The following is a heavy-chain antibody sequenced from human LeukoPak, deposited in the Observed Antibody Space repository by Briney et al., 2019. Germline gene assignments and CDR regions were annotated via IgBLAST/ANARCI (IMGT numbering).Heavy chain of an antibody. V-gene: IGHV3-30-3*01. CDR1: GFTFSSYA. D-gene: IGHD5-18*01. CDR3: AREDTAMVLIDY. CDR2: ISYDGSNK. Sequence: GGSLRLSCAASGFTFSSYAMSWVRQAPGKGLEWVAVISYDGSNKYYADSVKGRFTISRDNSKNTLYLQMNSLRAEDTAVYYCAREDTAMVLIDYWGQGTLVTVSS. J-gene: IGHJ4*02.